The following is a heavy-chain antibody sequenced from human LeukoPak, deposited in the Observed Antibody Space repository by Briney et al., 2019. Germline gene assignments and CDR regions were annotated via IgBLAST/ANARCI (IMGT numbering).Heavy chain of an antibody. CDR3: ARETIYYGSGSYYNGWRGCFDY. CDR2: INPNSGGT. V-gene: IGHV1-2*04. J-gene: IGHJ4*02. Sequence: ASVKVSCKASGYTFTGYYMHWVRQAPGQGLEWMGWINPNSGGTNYAQKFQGWVTMTRDTSISTAYMELSRLRSDDTAVYYCARETIYYGSGSYYNGWRGCFDYWGQGTLVTVSS. D-gene: IGHD3-10*01. CDR1: GYTFTGYY.